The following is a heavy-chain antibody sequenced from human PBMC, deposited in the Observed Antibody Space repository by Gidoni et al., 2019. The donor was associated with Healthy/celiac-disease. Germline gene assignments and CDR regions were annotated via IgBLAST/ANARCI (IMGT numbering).Heavy chain of an antibody. Sequence: EVQLLESGGGLVQPGGSLRLSCAASGFNFSSYAMSWVRQAPGKGLEWVSAISGSGGSTYYADSVKGRFTISRDNSKNTLYLQMNSLRAEDTAVYYCAKKSEALPPSYYYYYGMDVWGQGTTVTVSS. V-gene: IGHV3-23*01. CDR1: GFNFSSYA. J-gene: IGHJ6*02. CDR3: AKKSEALPPSYYYYYGMDV. CDR2: ISGSGGST. D-gene: IGHD2-2*01.